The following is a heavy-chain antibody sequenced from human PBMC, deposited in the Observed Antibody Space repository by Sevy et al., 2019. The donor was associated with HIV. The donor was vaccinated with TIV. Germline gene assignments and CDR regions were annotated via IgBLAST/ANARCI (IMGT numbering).Heavy chain of an antibody. Sequence: GGSLRLSCAASGFTFSNYWMSWIRQAPGKGLEWVADIKRDGSEKYYVDSVKGRFTISRDNAQNSLYLQMNSLRAEDTAVYYCARDCSSTTCLWGLDVWGQWTTVTVSS. D-gene: IGHD2-2*01. J-gene: IGHJ6*02. CDR3: ARDCSSTTCLWGLDV. CDR1: GFTFSNYW. V-gene: IGHV3-7*03. CDR2: IKRDGSEK.